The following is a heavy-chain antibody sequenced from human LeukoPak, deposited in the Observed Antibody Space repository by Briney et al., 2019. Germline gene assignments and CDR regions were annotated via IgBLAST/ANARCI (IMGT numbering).Heavy chain of an antibody. CDR2: ISDSGSSI. CDR3: ARGYDYGDYAY. CDR1: GFTFSDYY. Sequence: GGSLRLSCAASGFTFSDYYMSWIRQAPGKGLEWLSSISDSGSSIYYADSVKGRFTISRDNAKNSLYLQMNSLRAEDTAVYYCARGYDYGDYAYWGQGTLVTVSS. V-gene: IGHV3-11*04. D-gene: IGHD4-17*01. J-gene: IGHJ4*02.